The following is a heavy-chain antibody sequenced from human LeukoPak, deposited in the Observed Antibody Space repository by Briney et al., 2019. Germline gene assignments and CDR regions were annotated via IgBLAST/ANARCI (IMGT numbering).Heavy chain of an antibody. D-gene: IGHD4-17*01. CDR1: GFTFSSYA. CDR3: AKATGYDYVGTSIDY. V-gene: IGHV3-30-3*01. CDR2: ISYDGSNK. J-gene: IGHJ4*02. Sequence: PGGSLRLSCAASGFTFSSYAMHWVRQAPGKGLEWVAVISYDGSNKYYADSVKGRFTISRDNSKNTLYLQMNSLRAEDTAVYYCAKATGYDYVGTSIDYWGQGTLVTVSS.